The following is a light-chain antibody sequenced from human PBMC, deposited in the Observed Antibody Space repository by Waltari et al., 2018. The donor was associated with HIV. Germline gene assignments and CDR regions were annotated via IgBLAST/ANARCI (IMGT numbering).Light chain of an antibody. CDR2: AAS. J-gene: IGKJ2*01. CDR3: QQSKTFPLD. Sequence: DIQMTQSPSSVSAFVGDRVTITCRASQDIARWLAWYQQKPGKAPKLLIYAASSLPSGVPSRFSGNGSGTDFTLTISSLQPADSATYYCQQSKTFPLDFGQGSKLEI. V-gene: IGKV1-12*01. CDR1: QDIARW.